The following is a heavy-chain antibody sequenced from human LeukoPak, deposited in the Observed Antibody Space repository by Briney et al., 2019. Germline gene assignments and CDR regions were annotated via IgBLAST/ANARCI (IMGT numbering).Heavy chain of an antibody. CDR2: IKQDGSEK. D-gene: IGHD6-19*01. CDR1: GFTFSSYW. CDR3: AKDTSGWATFDF. V-gene: IGHV3-7*03. J-gene: IGHJ4*02. Sequence: GGSLRLSCAASGFTFSSYWMSWVRQAPGKGLEWVANIKQDGSEKYYVDSVKGRFTISRDNSKNTLFLQMNSLRAEDTAVYYCAKDTSGWATFDFWGQGTLVTVSS.